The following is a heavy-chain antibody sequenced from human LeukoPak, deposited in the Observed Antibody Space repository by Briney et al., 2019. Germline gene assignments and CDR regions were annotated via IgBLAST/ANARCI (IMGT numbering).Heavy chain of an antibody. D-gene: IGHD3-16*01. CDR2: TSSSSSTI. CDR1: GFTFSSYS. V-gene: IGHV3-48*04. CDR3: ASRGLYYDYVNGY. Sequence: PGGSLRLSCAASGFTFSSYSMNWVRQAPGKGLEWVSYTSSSSSTIYYADSVKGRFTISRDNARNSLYLYMHSLRGEDTAVYYCASRGLYYDYVNGYWGQGTLVTVSS. J-gene: IGHJ4*02.